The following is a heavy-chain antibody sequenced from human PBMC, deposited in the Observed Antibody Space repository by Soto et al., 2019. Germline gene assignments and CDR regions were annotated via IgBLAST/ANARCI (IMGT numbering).Heavy chain of an antibody. D-gene: IGHD3-10*01. CDR1: GFTFSSYA. Sequence: GGSLRLSCAASGFTFSSYAMNWVRQAPGKGLEWVSAISGSGGSTYYADSVKGRFTISRDNSKNTLYLQMNSLRAEDTAVYYCAKGPYGPGSFDYWGQGTLVTVSS. CDR3: AKGPYGPGSFDY. J-gene: IGHJ4*02. CDR2: ISGSGGST. V-gene: IGHV3-23*01.